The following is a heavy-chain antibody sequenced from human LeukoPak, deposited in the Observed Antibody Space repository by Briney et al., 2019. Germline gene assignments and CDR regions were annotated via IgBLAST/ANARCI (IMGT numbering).Heavy chain of an antibody. CDR2: IWHDRSDTYGSNK. Sequence: GGSLRLSCAASGFMFSRSDIHWVRQAPGKGLEWVAVIWHDRSDTYGSNKYYADSVKGRFTISRDNSKNTVYLQMNSLRVEDTAIYYCAKDLHNGDGRWEFDPWGQGTLVTVSS. CDR1: GFMFSRSD. CDR3: AKDLHNGDGRWEFDP. J-gene: IGHJ5*02. V-gene: IGHV3-33*06. D-gene: IGHD2-21*02.